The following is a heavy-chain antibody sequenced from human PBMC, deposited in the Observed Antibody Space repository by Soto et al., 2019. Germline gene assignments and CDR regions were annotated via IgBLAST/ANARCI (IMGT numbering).Heavy chain of an antibody. V-gene: IGHV4-59*01. CDR1: GGSISSYY. CDR3: ARGRALVDTAMVLDX. J-gene: IGHJ4*02. Sequence: PSETLSLTCTVSGGSISSYYWSWIRQPPGKGLEWIGYIYYSGSTNYNPSLKSRVTISVDTSKNQFSLKLSSVTAADTAVYYCARGRALVDTAMVLDXWGQGTLVTVSS. D-gene: IGHD5-18*01. CDR2: IYYSGST.